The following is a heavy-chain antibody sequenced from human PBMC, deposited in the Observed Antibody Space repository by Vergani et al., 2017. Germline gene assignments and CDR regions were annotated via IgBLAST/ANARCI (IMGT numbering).Heavy chain of an antibody. D-gene: IGHD2-15*01. Sequence: QVQLQESGPGLVKPSQTLSLTCTVSGGSINSHNYYWSWIRQPAGKGLEWIGRIHTSGSTNYNPSLKSRVTMSEDTSKNQFSLNLTSVTAADTAVYFCAKESGLSGSCYKTLFDYWGQGILVTVSS. V-gene: IGHV4-61*02. CDR2: IHTSGST. CDR1: GGSINSHNYY. CDR3: AKESGLSGSCYKTLFDY. J-gene: IGHJ4*02.